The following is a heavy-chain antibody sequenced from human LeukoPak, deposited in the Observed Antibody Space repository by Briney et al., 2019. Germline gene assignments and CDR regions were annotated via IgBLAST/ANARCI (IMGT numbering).Heavy chain of an antibody. CDR3: AKALTMVRGVGFDY. CDR1: GFTFSSYG. J-gene: IGHJ4*02. Sequence: GGSLRLSCAASGFTFSSYGMHWVRQAPGKGLEWVAFIRYDGSNKYYADSAKGRFTISRDNSKNTLYLQMNSLRAEDTAVYYCAKALTMVRGVGFDYWGQGTLVTVSS. V-gene: IGHV3-30*02. D-gene: IGHD3-10*01. CDR2: IRYDGSNK.